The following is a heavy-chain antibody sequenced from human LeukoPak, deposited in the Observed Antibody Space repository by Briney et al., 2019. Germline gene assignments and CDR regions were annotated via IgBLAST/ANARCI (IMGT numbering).Heavy chain of an antibody. CDR2: INPNSGGT. CDR1: GYSFTARY. J-gene: IGHJ6*02. D-gene: IGHD6-13*01. Sequence: ASVKVSCKTSGYSFTARYIHWVRQAPGQGLEWMGWINPNSGGTEYARKFQDRVTMTRDTSITTAYMEVRRLTSDDTAVYYCARDSGYSSSWYLDNYYDMDVWGQGTTVTVSS. CDR3: ARDSGYSSSWYLDNYYDMDV. V-gene: IGHV1-2*02.